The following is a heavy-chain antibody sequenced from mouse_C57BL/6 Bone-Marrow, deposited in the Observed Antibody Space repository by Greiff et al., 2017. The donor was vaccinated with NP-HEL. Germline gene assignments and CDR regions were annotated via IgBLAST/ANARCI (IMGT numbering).Heavy chain of an antibody. D-gene: IGHD2-2*01. CDR1: GYTFTSYW. CDR3: AREGRGLRRGYGYCDV. CDR2: INPSNGGT. J-gene: IGHJ1*03. Sequence: VQLQQPGTELVKPGTSVKLSCKSSGYTFTSYWMHWVKQRPGQGLEWIGNINPSNGGTNYNEKFKSKATLTVDKSSSTAYMQLSSLTSDDSAVYDCAREGRGLRRGYGYCDVWDTGTTVTVSS. V-gene: IGHV1-53*01.